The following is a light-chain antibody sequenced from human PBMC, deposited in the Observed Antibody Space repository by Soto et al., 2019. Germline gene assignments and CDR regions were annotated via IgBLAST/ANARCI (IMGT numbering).Light chain of an antibody. V-gene: IGLV2-14*01. CDR2: DVS. CDR1: SSDVGGYNY. J-gene: IGLJ1*01. Sequence: QSALTQPASVSGSPGQSITISCTGTSSDVGGYNYVSWYQQHPGKAPKLMIYDVSNRPSGLSNRFSGSKSGNTASLTISGLQAEDEADYYCSSYTSSSTLYVFGTGTKVTVL. CDR3: SSYTSSSTLYV.